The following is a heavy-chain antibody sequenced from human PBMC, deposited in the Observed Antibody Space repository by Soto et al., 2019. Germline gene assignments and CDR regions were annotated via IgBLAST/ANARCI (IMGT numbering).Heavy chain of an antibody. J-gene: IGHJ6*02. V-gene: IGHV4-61*01. CDR1: GGSVSSGSYY. Sequence: SETLSLTCTVSGGSVSSGSYYWSWIRQPPGKGLEWMGYIYYSGSTNYNPSLKSRVTIPVDTSKNKFSLKLSSVTVAVTAVNYCARVGKESEGATRYYYYYGMDVWGQGTPVTVSS. CDR3: ARVGKESEGATRYYYYYGMDV. CDR2: IYYSGST. D-gene: IGHD1-26*01.